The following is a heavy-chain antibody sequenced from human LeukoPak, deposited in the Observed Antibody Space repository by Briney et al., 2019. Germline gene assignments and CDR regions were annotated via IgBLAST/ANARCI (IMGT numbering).Heavy chain of an antibody. J-gene: IGHJ3*01. Sequence: LTGGSLRLSCAASGFTVSSNYMSWVRQAPGKGLEWVSVIYSGGSTYYADSVKGRFTISRDNSKNTLYLQMNSLRAEDTAVYYCARDPDSTVSSGGPFDVWGQGTMVTVSS. CDR2: IYSGGST. CDR1: GFTVSSNY. CDR3: ARDPDSTVSSGGPFDV. V-gene: IGHV3-53*01. D-gene: IGHD3-10*01.